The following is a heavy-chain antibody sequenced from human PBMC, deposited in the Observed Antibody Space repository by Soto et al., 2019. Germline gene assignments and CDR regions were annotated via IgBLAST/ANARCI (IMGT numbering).Heavy chain of an antibody. J-gene: IGHJ4*02. V-gene: IGHV3-30*18. Sequence: GGSLRLSCAASGFTFSSYVMHWVRQAPGKGLEWVAVISYDGSNKYYADSVKGRFTVSRDNSKNTLYLQMNSLRAEDTAVYYCAKDSDSSGWTFDYWGQGTLVTVSS. CDR2: ISYDGSNK. CDR3: AKDSDSSGWTFDY. D-gene: IGHD6-19*01. CDR1: GFTFSSYV.